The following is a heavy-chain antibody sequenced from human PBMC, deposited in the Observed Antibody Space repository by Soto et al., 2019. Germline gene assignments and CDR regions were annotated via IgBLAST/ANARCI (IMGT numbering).Heavy chain of an antibody. D-gene: IGHD2-8*01. CDR3: ARAGYCTNGVCYYHYGMDV. Sequence: EVQLVESGGGLVQPGGSLRLSCAASGFTFSSYEMNWVHQAPGKGLEWVSYISSSGSTIYYADSVKGRFTISRDNAKNSLYLQMNSLRAEDTAVYYCARAGYCTNGVCYYHYGMDVWGQGTTVTVSS. J-gene: IGHJ6*02. CDR1: GFTFSSYE. V-gene: IGHV3-48*03. CDR2: ISSSGSTI.